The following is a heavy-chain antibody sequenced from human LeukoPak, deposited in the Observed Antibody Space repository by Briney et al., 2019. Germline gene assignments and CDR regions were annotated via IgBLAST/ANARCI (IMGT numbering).Heavy chain of an antibody. Sequence: SETLSLICTVSGGSISSSSYSWGWIRQPPGKGLEWIGSIYYSGSTYYNPSLKSRVTISVDTSKNQFSLKLSSVTAADTAVYYCARLPGYYDSSGYYYVQTPPDYWGQGTLVTVSS. V-gene: IGHV4-39*01. CDR1: GGSISSSSYS. J-gene: IGHJ4*01. CDR3: ARLPGYYDSSGYYYVQTPPDY. D-gene: IGHD3-22*01. CDR2: IYYSGST.